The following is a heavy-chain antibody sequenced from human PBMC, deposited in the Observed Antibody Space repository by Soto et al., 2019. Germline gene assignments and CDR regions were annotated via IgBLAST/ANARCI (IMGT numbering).Heavy chain of an antibody. Sequence: QVQLQESGPGLVKPSQTLSLTCTVSGGSISSGGYFWSWIRQHPGKGLEWIGYIYYSGNTFYNPSLKTRVSISVDTSKNQFSLKLSSVPAADTAVYYCARGAVGATIYFDYWGQGTLVTVSS. CDR2: IYYSGNT. CDR1: GGSISSGGYF. J-gene: IGHJ4*02. D-gene: IGHD1-26*01. V-gene: IGHV4-31*03. CDR3: ARGAVGATIYFDY.